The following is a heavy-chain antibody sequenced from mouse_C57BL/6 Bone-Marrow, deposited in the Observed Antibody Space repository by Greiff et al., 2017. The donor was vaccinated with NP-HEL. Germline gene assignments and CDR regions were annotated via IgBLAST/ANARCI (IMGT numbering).Heavy chain of an antibody. CDR2: INPNYGTT. J-gene: IGHJ3*01. CDR3: TRSGYGYPWFAY. V-gene: IGHV1-39*01. CDR1: GYSFTDYN. D-gene: IGHD2-2*01. Sequence: EVQLQQSGPELVKPGASVKISCKASGYSFTDYNMNWVKQSNGKSLEWIGVINPNYGTTSYNQKFKGKATLTVDQSSSTAYMQRNSLTSEDAADYYGTRSGYGYPWFAYWGQGTRITVSA.